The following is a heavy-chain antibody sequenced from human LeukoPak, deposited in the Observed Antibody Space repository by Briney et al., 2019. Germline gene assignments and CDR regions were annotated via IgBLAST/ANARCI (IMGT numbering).Heavy chain of an antibody. CDR1: GGTFSSYA. CDR2: INPNSGGT. CDR3: ARSPNPYYYDSSADAFDI. J-gene: IGHJ3*02. V-gene: IGHV1-2*02. Sequence: ASVKVSCKASGGTFSSYAISWVRQAPGQGLEWMGWINPNSGGTYYAQKFQGRVTMTRDTSISTAYMELSRLRSDDTAVYYCARSPNPYYYDSSADAFDIWGQGTMVTVSS. D-gene: IGHD3-22*01.